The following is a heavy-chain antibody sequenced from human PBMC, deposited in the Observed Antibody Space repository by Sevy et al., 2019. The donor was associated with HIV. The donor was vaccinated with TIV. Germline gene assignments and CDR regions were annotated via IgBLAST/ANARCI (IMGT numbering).Heavy chain of an antibody. D-gene: IGHD3-3*01. V-gene: IGHV3-53*01. CDR1: GFSVSSNY. CDR2: IYSGGST. Sequence: GGSLRLSCAASGFSVSSNYMTWLRLAPGKGLEWVSIIYSGGSTYYVDSLKGRFTISRDNSKNTLFLQMNSLRAEDTAVYYCARTDFWNAYNAYWGQGTLVTVSS. J-gene: IGHJ4*02. CDR3: ARTDFWNAYNAY.